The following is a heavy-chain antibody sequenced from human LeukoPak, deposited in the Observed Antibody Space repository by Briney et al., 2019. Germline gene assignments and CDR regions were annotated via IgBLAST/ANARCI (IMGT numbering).Heavy chain of an antibody. V-gene: IGHV4-34*01. Sequence: PSETLSLTCAVYGGSFSGYYWSWIRQPPGKGLEWIGEINHSGSTNYNPSLKSRVTMSVDTSKNQFSLKLSSVTAADTAVYYCARGLRVVPAAHYGMDVWGQGTTVTVSS. D-gene: IGHD2-2*01. J-gene: IGHJ6*02. CDR1: GGSFSGYY. CDR2: INHSGST. CDR3: ARGLRVVPAAHYGMDV.